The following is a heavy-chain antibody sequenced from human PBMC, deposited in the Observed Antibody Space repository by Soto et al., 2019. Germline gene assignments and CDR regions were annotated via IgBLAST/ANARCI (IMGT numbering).Heavy chain of an antibody. J-gene: IGHJ5*02. D-gene: IGHD3-10*01. CDR2: IKHSGGT. CDR1: CVSFSGYY. V-gene: IGHV4-34*01. Sequence: SETLSLTCEVYCVSFSGYYWSWIRQSTGKGLEWIGQIKHSGGTNYNPLLKRRVTISVDTPRNQFSLKLSSVTAADTAVYYCARERGVLLWFGEPWFDPWGQGTLVTVS. CDR3: ARERGVLLWFGEPWFDP.